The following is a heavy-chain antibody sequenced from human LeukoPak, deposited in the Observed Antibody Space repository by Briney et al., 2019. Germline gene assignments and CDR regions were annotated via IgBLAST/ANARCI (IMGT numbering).Heavy chain of an antibody. CDR1: GGSISSYY. J-gene: IGHJ4*02. CDR3: ARLDTGYIDY. D-gene: IGHD1-14*01. Sequence: SETLSLTCTVSGGSISSYYWSWIRQPPGKGLEWIGYIYYSGSTNYNPSLKSRVTISVDRSKNQFSLKLSSVTAADTAVYYCARLDTGYIDYWGQGTLVTVSS. CDR2: IYYSGST. V-gene: IGHV4-59*12.